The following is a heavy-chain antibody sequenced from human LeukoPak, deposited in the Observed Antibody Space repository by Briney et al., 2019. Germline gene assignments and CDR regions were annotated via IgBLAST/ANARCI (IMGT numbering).Heavy chain of an antibody. J-gene: IGHJ4*02. V-gene: IGHV1-69*05. CDR1: GGTFSSYA. CDR3: ARDLGYCSSTSCYDFDY. Sequence: ASVKVSCKASGGTFSSYAISWVRQAAGQGLEWMGGIIPIFGTANYAQKFQGRVTITTDESTSTAYMELSSLRSEDTAVYYCARDLGYCSSTSCYDFDYWGQGTLVTVSS. D-gene: IGHD2-2*01. CDR2: IIPIFGTA.